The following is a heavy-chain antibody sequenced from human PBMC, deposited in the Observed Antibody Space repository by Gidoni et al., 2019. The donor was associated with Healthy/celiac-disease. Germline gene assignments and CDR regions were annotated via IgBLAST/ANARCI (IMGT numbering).Heavy chain of an antibody. J-gene: IGHJ4*02. D-gene: IGHD6-13*01. CDR1: GFTFADYA. V-gene: IGHV3-9*01. CDR3: AKDLSSTQQLARYFDY. Sequence: EVQLLESGVGLVQPGRSLRLSCAASGFTFADYAMHWVRQAPGKGLEWVSGISWNSGSIGYADSVKGRFTISRDNAKNSLYLQMNSLRAEDTALYYCAKDLSSTQQLARYFDYWGQGTLVTVSS. CDR2: ISWNSGSI.